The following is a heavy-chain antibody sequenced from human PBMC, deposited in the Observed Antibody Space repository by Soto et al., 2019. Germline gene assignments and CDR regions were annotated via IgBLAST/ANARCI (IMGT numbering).Heavy chain of an antibody. D-gene: IGHD2-15*01. J-gene: IGHJ6*02. CDR2: INPNSGGT. CDR3: AAGYCSGGSCYATVYGMDV. V-gene: IGHV1-2*02. CDR1: GYTFTAYY. Sequence: ASVKVSCKASGYTFTAYYMHWVQQAPGQGLEWMGWINPNSGGTYHAQNFQGRVTMTRDTSTSTAYMELSSLRSEDTAVYYCAAGYCSGGSCYATVYGMDVWGQGTTVTVSS.